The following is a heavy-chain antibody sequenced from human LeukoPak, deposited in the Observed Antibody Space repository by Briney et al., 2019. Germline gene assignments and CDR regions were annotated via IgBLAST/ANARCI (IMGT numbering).Heavy chain of an antibody. D-gene: IGHD4-11*01. J-gene: IGHJ4*02. CDR1: GFPFRVRW. CDR3: ATDLDYTFDY. CDR2: IKKDGFFS. V-gene: IGHV3-74*03. Sequence: PGGSLRLSCTASGFPFRVRWMHWARQAPGKGLVWISLIKKDGFFSTYADSVKGRFTISRDDAKNTLYLQTDSLRVDDTAVYYCATDLDYTFDYWGRGTLVTVSS.